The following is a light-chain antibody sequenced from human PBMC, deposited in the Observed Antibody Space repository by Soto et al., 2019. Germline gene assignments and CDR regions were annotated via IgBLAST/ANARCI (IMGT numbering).Light chain of an antibody. CDR2: SAS. CDR3: QQYNIWPPLT. Sequence: EVELTQSPDILSVSPGETATLSCRASQSVRSNLAWYQQKPGQAPRLLIYSASTRATGIPARFSGSRSGREFTLTISRLQSEDFGLYYCQQYNIWPPLTFGGGTKVEIK. CDR1: QSVRSN. V-gene: IGKV3-15*01. J-gene: IGKJ4*01.